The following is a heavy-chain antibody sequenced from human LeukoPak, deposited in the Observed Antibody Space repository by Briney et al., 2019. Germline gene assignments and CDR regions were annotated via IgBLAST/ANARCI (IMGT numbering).Heavy chain of an antibody. V-gene: IGHV1-18*01. D-gene: IGHD2-2*01. CDR2: IGVYNGKT. J-gene: IGHJ5*02. CDR3: AREEYCSTSSCYHSWFDP. CDR1: GYNFTNYG. Sequence: GASVKVSCKTSGYNFTNYGISWVRQAPGQGLEWMGWIGVYNGKTKYAQKFQDRVTITTDTSTSTAYMELRSLKSDDTAVYYCAREEYCSTSSCYHSWFDPWGQGILVTVSS.